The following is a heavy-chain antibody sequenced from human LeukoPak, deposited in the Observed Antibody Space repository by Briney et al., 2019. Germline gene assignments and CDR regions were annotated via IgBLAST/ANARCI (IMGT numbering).Heavy chain of an antibody. Sequence: SETLSLTCAVYGGSFSGYYWSWIRQPPGKGLEWIGEINHSGRTNYNPSLKSRVTISVDTSKNQFSLKLSSVTAADTAVYYCARDLRPVLLWFGESPTPGYYGMDVWGQGTTVTVSS. J-gene: IGHJ6*02. D-gene: IGHD3-10*01. CDR3: ARDLRPVLLWFGESPTPGYYGMDV. V-gene: IGHV4-34*01. CDR1: GGSFSGYY. CDR2: INHSGRT.